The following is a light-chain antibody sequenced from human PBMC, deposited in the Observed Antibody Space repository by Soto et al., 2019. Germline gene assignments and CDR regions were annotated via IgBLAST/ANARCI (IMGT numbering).Light chain of an antibody. CDR2: GAS. CDR3: QKYGSSPSWT. V-gene: IGKV3-20*01. CDR1: QSVSSSY. J-gene: IGKJ1*01. Sequence: EIVLTQSPGTLSLSPGERATLSCRASQSVSSSYLAWYQQKPGQAPRLLIYGASSRATGIPDRFSGSGSGTDFSLTISRLEFEDFAVYYCQKYGSSPSWTFGQGTKVDIK.